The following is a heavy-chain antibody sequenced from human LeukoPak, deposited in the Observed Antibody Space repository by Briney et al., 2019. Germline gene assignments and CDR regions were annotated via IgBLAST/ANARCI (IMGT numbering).Heavy chain of an antibody. CDR3: AIDFPHQRFDY. Sequence: ASVKVSCTPSGYTITYYWIHWVRQAPGQGREWMGRIDLNTGDTSSAQKFQGRVSMTRDTSISTVYMGLSGLQSDDSAVYYCAIDFPHQRFDYWGQGTLVTVSS. CDR2: IDLNTGDT. V-gene: IGHV1-2*02. J-gene: IGHJ4*02. CDR1: GYTITYYW.